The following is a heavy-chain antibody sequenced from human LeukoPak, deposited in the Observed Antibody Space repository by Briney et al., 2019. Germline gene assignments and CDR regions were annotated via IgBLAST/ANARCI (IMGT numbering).Heavy chain of an antibody. CDR3: ARDPRIAALGPDAFDI. CDR1: GYTFTSYY. Sequence: ASVKVSCKASGYTFTSYYMHWVRQAPGQGLEWMGIINPSGGSTSYAQKFQGRVTVTRDTSTSTVYMELSSLRSEDTAVYYCARDPRIAALGPDAFDIWGQGTMVTVSS. D-gene: IGHD6-6*01. V-gene: IGHV1-46*01. CDR2: INPSGGST. J-gene: IGHJ3*02.